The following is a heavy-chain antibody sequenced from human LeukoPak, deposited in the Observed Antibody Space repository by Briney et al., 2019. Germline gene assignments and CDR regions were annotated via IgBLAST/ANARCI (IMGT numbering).Heavy chain of an antibody. CDR1: GGSISSYY. Sequence: SETLSLTCTVSGGSISSYYWSWIRQLPGKGLEWIGYIYYSGSTNYNPSLKSRVTISVDTSKNQFSLKLSSVTAADTAVYYCARALGELSYGRFYYYMDVWGKGTTVTVSS. CDR3: ARALGELSYGRFYYYMDV. D-gene: IGHD3-16*02. CDR2: IYYSGST. J-gene: IGHJ6*03. V-gene: IGHV4-59*01.